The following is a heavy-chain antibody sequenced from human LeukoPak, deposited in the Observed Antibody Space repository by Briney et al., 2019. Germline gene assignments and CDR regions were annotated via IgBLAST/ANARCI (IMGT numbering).Heavy chain of an antibody. CDR3: ARRFYYAMDV. Sequence: GASLKVSCNASGFSFTAYLIQWVRQAPRQGLEWMGWVNPNIGDTQSAQKFQSRVNMTRDTSISTAYMELSRLRSEDAAVYYCARRFYYAMDVWGQGTRVTVSS. D-gene: IGHD3-16*01. J-gene: IGHJ6*02. CDR1: GFSFTAYL. V-gene: IGHV1-2*02. CDR2: VNPNIGDT.